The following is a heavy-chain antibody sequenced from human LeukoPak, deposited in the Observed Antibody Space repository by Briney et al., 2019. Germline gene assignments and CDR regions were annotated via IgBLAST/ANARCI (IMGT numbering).Heavy chain of an antibody. CDR3: AGHTLPYCGGDCSFDI. J-gene: IGHJ3*02. Sequence: GGSLRLSCAASGFTFSSYAMHWVRQAPGKGLEWVAVISYDGSNKYYADSVKGRFTISRDNSKNTLYLQMNSLRAEDTAVYYCAGHTLPYCGGDCSFDIWGQGTMVTVSS. CDR1: GFTFSSYA. V-gene: IGHV3-30*04. D-gene: IGHD2-21*02. CDR2: ISYDGSNK.